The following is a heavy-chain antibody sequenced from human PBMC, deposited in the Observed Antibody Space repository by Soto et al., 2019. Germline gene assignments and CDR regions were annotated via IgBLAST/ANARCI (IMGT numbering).Heavy chain of an antibody. CDR2: IYHGGST. CDR3: ARGPSGDKVDY. Sequence: QVQLQESGPGLVRPSQTLSLTCTVSGDSISSGDSCWSWIRQPPDTGLEWIGHIYHGGSTYNNPSLKSRVTISVDTSKPQFSLKLSSVSAADTAVYYCARGPSGDKVDYWGQGTLVTVSS. V-gene: IGHV4-30-4*01. J-gene: IGHJ4*02. D-gene: IGHD7-27*01. CDR1: GDSISSGDSC.